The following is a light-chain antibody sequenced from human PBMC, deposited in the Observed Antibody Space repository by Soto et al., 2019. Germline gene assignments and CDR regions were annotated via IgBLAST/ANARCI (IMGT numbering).Light chain of an antibody. CDR2: GAS. CDR3: QQYGSSPLYT. Sequence: ELVLTQSPGTLSLSPGERATLSCRASRSVGSNYLAWYQQKPGQAPRLLIYGASSRATGIPDRFSGSGSGTDFTLTISRLEAEDFAVYYCQQYGSSPLYTFGQGTKLEIK. CDR1: RSVGSNY. J-gene: IGKJ2*01. V-gene: IGKV3-20*01.